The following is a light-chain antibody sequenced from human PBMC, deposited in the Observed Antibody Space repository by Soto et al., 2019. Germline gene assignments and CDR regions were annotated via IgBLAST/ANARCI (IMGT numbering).Light chain of an antibody. CDR2: EVT. CDR1: SSDVGGYDY. V-gene: IGLV2-14*01. CDR3: SSYTTNSTPVV. Sequence: QSALTQPPSASGSPGQSVTISCTGTSSDVGGYDYVSWYQQHPGKAPKLLISEVTNRPSGVSNRFSGSKSGNTASLTISGLQAEDEADYYCSSYTTNSTPVVFGGGTKLTVL. J-gene: IGLJ2*01.